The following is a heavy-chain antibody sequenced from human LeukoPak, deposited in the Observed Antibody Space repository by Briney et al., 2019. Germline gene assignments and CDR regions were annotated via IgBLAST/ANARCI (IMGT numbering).Heavy chain of an antibody. D-gene: IGHD1-26*01. Sequence: GGSLRLSCAASGFTLSNFAMHWVRQATGKGLEWVSAIGTAGDTFYPGSVKGRFTISRENAKNSLYLQMNNLRAEDTAVYYCVRQMTPHGNFDYWGQGTLVTVSS. CDR3: VRQMTPHGNFDY. V-gene: IGHV3-13*01. CDR2: IGTAGDT. J-gene: IGHJ4*02. CDR1: GFTLSNFA.